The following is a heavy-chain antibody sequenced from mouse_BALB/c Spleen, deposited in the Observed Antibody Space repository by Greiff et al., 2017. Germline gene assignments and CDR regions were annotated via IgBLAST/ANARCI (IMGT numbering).Heavy chain of an antibody. Sequence: QVHVKQSGAELVRPGSSVKISCKASGYAFSSYWMNWVKQRPGQGLEWIGQIYPGDGDTNYNGKFKGKATLTADKSSSTAYMQLSSLTSEDSAVYFCARAYYYGSSASWFAYWGQGTLVTVSA. CDR3: ARAYYYGSSASWFAY. V-gene: IGHV1-80*01. CDR1: GYAFSSYW. CDR2: IYPGDGDT. J-gene: IGHJ3*01. D-gene: IGHD1-1*01.